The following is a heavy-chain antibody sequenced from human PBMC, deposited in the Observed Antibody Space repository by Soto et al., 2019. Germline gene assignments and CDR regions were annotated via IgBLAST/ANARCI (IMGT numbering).Heavy chain of an antibody. D-gene: IGHD2-2*01. CDR3: SRGTSDLPGIDY. V-gene: IGHV3-7*01. Sequence: EVQLVESGGGLVQPGGSLRLSCAASGFTFASYWMHWVRQAPGKGLEWVANIKEDGSEDSSVPSLRGRFTISRDNAKNSLYLQMNNLRAEVTAVYYCSRGTSDLPGIDYWGQGTPVTVSS. J-gene: IGHJ4*02. CDR2: IKEDGSED. CDR1: GFTFASYW.